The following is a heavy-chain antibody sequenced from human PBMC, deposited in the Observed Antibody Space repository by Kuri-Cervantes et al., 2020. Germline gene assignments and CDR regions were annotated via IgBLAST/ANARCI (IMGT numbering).Heavy chain of an antibody. CDR2: ISWNSGRI. CDR1: GFTFDDYA. J-gene: IGHJ5*02. CDR3: AKATHYDFWSGYWDR. V-gene: IGHV3-9*01. Sequence: SLKISCAASGFTFDDYAMHWVRQTPGKGLEWVSGISWNSGRIAYVDSVKGRFTISRDNAKNSLYLQMNSLRTEDTALYYCAKATHYDFWSGYWDRWGQGTLVTVSS. D-gene: IGHD3-3*01.